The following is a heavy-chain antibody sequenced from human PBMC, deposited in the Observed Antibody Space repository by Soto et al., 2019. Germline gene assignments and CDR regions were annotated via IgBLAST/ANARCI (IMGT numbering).Heavy chain of an antibody. J-gene: IGHJ6*02. V-gene: IGHV4-31*03. Sequence: SETLSLTCTVSGGSISSGGYYWSWIRQHPGKGLEWIGYIYYSGSTYYNPSLKSRVTISVDTSKNQFSLKLSSVTAADTAVYYCAREKKDVLRYFDWPYLGMDVWGQGTTVTVSS. D-gene: IGHD3-9*01. CDR1: GGSISSGGYY. CDR2: IYYSGST. CDR3: AREKKDVLRYFDWPYLGMDV.